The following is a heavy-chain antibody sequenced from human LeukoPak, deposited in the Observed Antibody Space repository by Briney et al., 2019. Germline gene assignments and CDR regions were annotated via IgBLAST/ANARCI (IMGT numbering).Heavy chain of an antibody. CDR3: ARHSPDYYDSSGYRYYYYYMDV. J-gene: IGHJ6*03. CDR1: GGSLSSTSYY. D-gene: IGHD3-22*01. V-gene: IGHV4-39*01. CDR2: MYYSGST. Sequence: SETLSLTCTVSGGSLSSTSYYWGWIRQPQGKGLEWIGTMYYSGSTYYNPSLKSRVTISVDRSKNQFSLKVSSVTAADTAVYYCARHSPDYYDSSGYRYYYYYMDVWGKGTTVTVSS.